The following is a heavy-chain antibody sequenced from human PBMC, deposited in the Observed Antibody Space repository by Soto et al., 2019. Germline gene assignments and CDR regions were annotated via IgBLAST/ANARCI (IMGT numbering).Heavy chain of an antibody. Sequence: QVQLVQSGAEVKKPGSSVKVSCKASGGTFSSYTISWVRQAPGQGLEWMGRIIPILGIANYAQKFQGRVTITADKSTSTAYMELSSLRSEDTAVYYCARAPSGRRSPFDYWGQGTLVTVSS. CDR3: ARAPSGRRSPFDY. CDR2: IIPILGIA. CDR1: GGTFSSYT. D-gene: IGHD1-26*01. J-gene: IGHJ4*02. V-gene: IGHV1-69*02.